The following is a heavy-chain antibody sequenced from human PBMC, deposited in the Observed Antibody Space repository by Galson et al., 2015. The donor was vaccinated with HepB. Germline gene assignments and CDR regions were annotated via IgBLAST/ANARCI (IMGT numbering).Heavy chain of an antibody. V-gene: IGHV3-48*02. Sequence: SLRLSCAASGFTFSTYSMNWVRHGPGKGLEWVSYISTSGTSIYYADSVKDRFTISRDNAKNSLYLQMNSLRDEDTAVYYCARGLTRDSRGVDYWGQRTLVTVSS. CDR2: ISTSGTSI. CDR1: GFTFSTYS. CDR3: ARGLTRDSRGVDY. D-gene: IGHD6-13*01. J-gene: IGHJ4*02.